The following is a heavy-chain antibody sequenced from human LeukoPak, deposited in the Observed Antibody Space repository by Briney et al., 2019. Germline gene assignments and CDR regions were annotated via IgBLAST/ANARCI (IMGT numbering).Heavy chain of an antibody. CDR3: ARGGYSSSSFSDY. CDR1: GVSFSGYY. J-gene: IGHJ4*02. D-gene: IGHD6-6*01. Sequence: NPSHFLSLTCAVYGVSFSGYYTSWISHPPGNGLEWIGEINHNGSPNYNPPLKSRVTISVDTSKNQFSLKLSSVTAADTAVYYCARGGYSSSSFSDYWGQGTLVTVSS. V-gene: IGHV4-34*01. CDR2: INHNGSP.